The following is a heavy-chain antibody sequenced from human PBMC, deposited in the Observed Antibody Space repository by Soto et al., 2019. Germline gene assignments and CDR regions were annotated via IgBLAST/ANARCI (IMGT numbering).Heavy chain of an antibody. CDR3: ARDLEILDYYDSSRYYYLVV. CDR1: GYTFTSYY. D-gene: IGHD3-22*01. J-gene: IGHJ6*02. V-gene: IGHV1-46*01. CDR2: INPSGGST. Sequence: ASVKVSCKASGYTFTSYYMHWVRQAPGQGLEWMGIINPSGGSTSYAQKFQGRVTMTRDTSTSTVYMELSSLRSEDTAVYYCARDLEILDYYDSSRYYYLVVWGQGTRVTVS.